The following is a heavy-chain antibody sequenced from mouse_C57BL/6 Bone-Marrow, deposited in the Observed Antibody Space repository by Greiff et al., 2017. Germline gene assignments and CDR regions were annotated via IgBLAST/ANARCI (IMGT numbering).Heavy chain of an antibody. CDR3: VRALLDYCAMDY. CDR2: IRSKSNNYAT. D-gene: IGHD1-1*01. V-gene: IGHV10-1*01. CDR1: GFSFNTYA. J-gene: IGHJ4*01. Sequence: EVQLVESGGGLVQPKGSLKLSCAASGFSFNTYAMNWVRQAPGKGLEWVARIRSKSNNYATYYADSVKDSFTISRDDSESMLYLQMNNLKTEDTSMYYWVRALLDYCAMDYWGQGTSVTVSS.